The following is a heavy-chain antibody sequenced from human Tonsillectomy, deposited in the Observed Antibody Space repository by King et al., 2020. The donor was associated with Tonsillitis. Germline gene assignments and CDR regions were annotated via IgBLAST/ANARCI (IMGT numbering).Heavy chain of an antibody. CDR3: AKLVQLWETIPVDY. Sequence: QLVQSGGGVVQPGGSLRLSCEATGFTFRNYDIHWVRQAPGEGLEWVAFIQYDGTKEHYGDSVKGRFTISRDNSKNTVYLQMSSLRAEDTGVSYCAKLVQLWETIPVDYWGQGTLVTVSS. CDR1: GFTFRNYD. J-gene: IGHJ4*02. V-gene: IGHV3-30*02. CDR2: IQYDGTKE. D-gene: IGHD5-18*01.